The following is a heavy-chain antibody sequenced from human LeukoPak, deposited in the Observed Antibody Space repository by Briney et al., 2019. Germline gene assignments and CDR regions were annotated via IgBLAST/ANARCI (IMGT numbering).Heavy chain of an antibody. J-gene: IGHJ4*02. V-gene: IGHV4-34*01. Sequence: SETLSLTCAVFDGSFSGYYWSWIRQPPGKGLEWIGEINHSGSTNYNPSLKGRVTILVDTSKNQFSLKLSSVTAADTAVYYCAREKGHYDILTGYYTLNHFDYWGQGTLVTVSS. CDR2: INHSGST. CDR1: DGSFSGYY. CDR3: AREKGHYDILTGYYTLNHFDY. D-gene: IGHD3-9*01.